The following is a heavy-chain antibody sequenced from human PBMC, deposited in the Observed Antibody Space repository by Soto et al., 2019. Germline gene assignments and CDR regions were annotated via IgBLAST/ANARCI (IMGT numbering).Heavy chain of an antibody. V-gene: IGHV1-8*02. CDR3: VRRKERSGPHYFDA. CDR2: MNPYTGKT. D-gene: IGHD6-25*01. Sequence: ASVKGSCKASGYTFTTGDIDWVRQAPGRGLEWMGWMNPYTGKTGNAQRFQGRVTMTRDTSISTAYMEVSSLRSEDTGVYYCVRRKERSGPHYFDAWGQGTLVTVSS. CDR1: GYTFTTGD. J-gene: IGHJ4*02.